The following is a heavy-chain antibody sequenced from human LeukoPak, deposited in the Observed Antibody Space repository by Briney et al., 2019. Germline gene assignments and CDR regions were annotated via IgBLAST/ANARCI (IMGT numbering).Heavy chain of an antibody. CDR1: GYTFTSYG. J-gene: IGHJ4*02. D-gene: IGHD3-10*01. V-gene: IGHV1-18*01. Sequence: ASVKVSCKASGYTFTSYGISWVRQAPGQGLEWMGWISAYNGNTNYAQKLQGRVTMTTDTSTSTAYMELRSLRSDDTAVYYCARYRPQYYYGSGSYYKGAFDYWGQGTLVTVSS. CDR2: ISAYNGNT. CDR3: ARYRPQYYYGSGSYYKGAFDY.